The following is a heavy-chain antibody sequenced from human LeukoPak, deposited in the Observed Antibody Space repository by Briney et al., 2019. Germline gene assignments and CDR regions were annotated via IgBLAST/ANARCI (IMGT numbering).Heavy chain of an antibody. CDR1: GFTFRSYG. Sequence: GGSLRLSCAASGFTFRSYGMTWVRQTPGKGLEWVSTSGRSGNTYYADSVKGRFTISRDTSKNTLFLQMNSLRAEDTAVYYCAELGITMIGGVWGKGTTVTISS. CDR2: SGRSGNT. V-gene: IGHV3-23*01. J-gene: IGHJ6*04. D-gene: IGHD3-10*02. CDR3: AELGITMIGGV.